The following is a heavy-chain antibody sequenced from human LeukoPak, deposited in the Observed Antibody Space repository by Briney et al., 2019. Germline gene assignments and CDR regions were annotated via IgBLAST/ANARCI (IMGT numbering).Heavy chain of an antibody. J-gene: IGHJ5*02. Sequence: GASVKVSCKASGYTFTGYYMHWVRQAPGQGLEWMGWINPNSGGTNYAQKFQGRVTMTRDTSISTAYMELSRLRSDDTAVYYCARDLGYCSGGSCYSWFDPWGQGTLVTVSS. CDR2: INPNSGGT. V-gene: IGHV1-2*02. CDR1: GYTFTGYY. D-gene: IGHD2-15*01. CDR3: ARDLGYCSGGSCYSWFDP.